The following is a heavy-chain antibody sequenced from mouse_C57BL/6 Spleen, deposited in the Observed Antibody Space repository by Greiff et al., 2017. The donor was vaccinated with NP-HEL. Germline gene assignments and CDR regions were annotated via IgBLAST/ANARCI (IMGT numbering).Heavy chain of an antibody. V-gene: IGHV1-26*01. J-gene: IGHJ2*01. CDR1: GYTFTDYY. CDR2: INPNNGGT. Sequence: QLQQSGPELVKPGASVKISCKASGYTFTDYYMNWVKQSHGKSLEWIGDINPNNGGTSYNQKFKGKATLTVDKSSSTAYMELRSLTSEDSAVYYCARSTTVAHFDYGGQGTTLTVSS. CDR3: ARSTTVAHFDY. D-gene: IGHD1-1*01.